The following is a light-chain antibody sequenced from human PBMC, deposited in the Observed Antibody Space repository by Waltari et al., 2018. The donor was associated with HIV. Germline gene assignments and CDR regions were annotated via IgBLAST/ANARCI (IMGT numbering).Light chain of an antibody. CDR1: QSLPSSH. J-gene: IGKJ1*01. CDR2: GAF. CDR3: QQYSKSPWT. Sequence: EIVLMQSPDTLSLSPGERATLSCRSSQSLPSSHLAWYQQKHGQAPRLLNYGAFDRATATPDRFRGSGSGTYFSLTSTRLEPEDLGLYYCQQYSKSPWTFGQGTRLEIK. V-gene: IGKV3-20*01.